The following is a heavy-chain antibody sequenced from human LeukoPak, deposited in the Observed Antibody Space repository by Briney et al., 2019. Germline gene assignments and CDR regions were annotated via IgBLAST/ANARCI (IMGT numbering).Heavy chain of an antibody. J-gene: IGHJ4*02. Sequence: GGSLRLSCAASGFIFSSYAMSWVRQAPGKGLECVSAMSGSGGSTYYADSVKGRFTISRDNSKNTLYLQMNNLRAEDTAVYYCAKRGDSSGPAPDYWGQGALVTVSS. D-gene: IGHD6-19*01. CDR2: MSGSGGST. CDR1: GFIFSSYA. CDR3: AKRGDSSGPAPDY. V-gene: IGHV3-23*01.